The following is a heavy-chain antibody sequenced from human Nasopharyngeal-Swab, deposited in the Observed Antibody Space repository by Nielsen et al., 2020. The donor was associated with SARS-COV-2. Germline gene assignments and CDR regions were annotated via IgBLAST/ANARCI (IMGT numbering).Heavy chain of an antibody. D-gene: IGHD1-26*01. Sequence: SETLSLTCTVSGGSISSGSISSYYWSWIRLPPGKGLEWLGCFSYTGITNYNPSLKSRVTISVDMSKDQFSLKFSSVAAADTAVYYCAREVVGCLFDSCGQGTLVTVSS. CDR3: AREVVGCLFDS. V-gene: IGHV4-61*01. J-gene: IGHJ4*02. CDR2: FSYTGIT. CDR1: GGSISSGSISSYY.